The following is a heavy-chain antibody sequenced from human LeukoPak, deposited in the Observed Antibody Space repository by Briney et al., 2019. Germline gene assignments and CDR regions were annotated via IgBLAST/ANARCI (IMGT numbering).Heavy chain of an antibody. CDR2: ISGSGGRT. CDR1: GFTFSTYA. V-gene: IGHV3-23*01. CDR3: ARNTDQYCGRDCYVDY. Sequence: GGSLRLSCAASGFTFSTYAMSWVRQAPGKGLEWVSAISGSGGRTYYADSVKGRFTISRDNAKNSLYLQMNSLRAEDTAVYYCARNTDQYCGRDCYVDYWGQGTLVTVSS. J-gene: IGHJ4*02. D-gene: IGHD2-21*02.